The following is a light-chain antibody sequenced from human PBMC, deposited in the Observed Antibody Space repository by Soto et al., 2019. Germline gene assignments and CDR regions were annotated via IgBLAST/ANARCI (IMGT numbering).Light chain of an antibody. CDR2: GAS. Sequence: EIVMTQSPATLSVSPGERATLSCRASQSISDTLAWYQQKPGQAPRPLIYGASTRAPGFPARFSGSGSGTDFTLTISSLQSEDFAVYYCLQDYNYPPTFGQGTKVDIK. V-gene: IGKV3-15*01. CDR1: QSISDT. J-gene: IGKJ1*01. CDR3: LQDYNYPPT.